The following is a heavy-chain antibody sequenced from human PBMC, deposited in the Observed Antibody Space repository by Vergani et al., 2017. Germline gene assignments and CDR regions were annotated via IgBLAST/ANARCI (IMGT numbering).Heavy chain of an antibody. CDR1: GGSFTSYH. CDR2: IDHTGRP. V-gene: IGHV4-34*01. D-gene: IGHD4-11*01. CDR3: ARVNTETNGHLYYYYYMDV. Sequence: QVQLQQWGGGLLKPSETLSLTCVVNGGSFTSYHWTWIRQSPGEGLEWVGDIDHTGRPDYNPSLKSLLTMSVDKSRNQFSLTLNSVTATDTAIYFCARVNTETNGHLYYYYYMDVWGQGTAVTV. J-gene: IGHJ6*03.